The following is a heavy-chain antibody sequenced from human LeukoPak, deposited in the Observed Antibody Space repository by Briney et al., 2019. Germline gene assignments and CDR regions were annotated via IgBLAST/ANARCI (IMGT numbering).Heavy chain of an antibody. CDR1: GGSISSYF. V-gene: IGHV4-59*08. Sequence: SETLSLTCTVSGGSISSYFWSWLRQPPGKGLEWIGYIFYSGSPNYNPSLKSRVTISVDTSKNQFSLKLRTVTAADTAVYYCARQYGYNLYYFDYWGQGTLVTVPS. CDR2: IFYSGSP. CDR3: ARQYGYNLYYFDY. J-gene: IGHJ4*02. D-gene: IGHD5-12*01.